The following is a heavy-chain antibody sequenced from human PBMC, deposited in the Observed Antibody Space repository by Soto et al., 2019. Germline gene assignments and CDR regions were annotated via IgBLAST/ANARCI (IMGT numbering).Heavy chain of an antibody. J-gene: IGHJ4*02. CDR2: IKDGGRT. D-gene: IGHD5-12*01. V-gene: IGHV4-34*01. CDR3: ARGQEGVVATH. Sequence: QVQLQQWGAGLLKPSETLSLNCAVNGGSLSGYYWSWIRQPPGKGLEWIGEIKDGGRTNYSPSLKSRDTISSDTYNNQFSLRLYSVTAADTGVYYCARGQEGVVATHWDQGTLVTVSS. CDR1: GGSLSGYY.